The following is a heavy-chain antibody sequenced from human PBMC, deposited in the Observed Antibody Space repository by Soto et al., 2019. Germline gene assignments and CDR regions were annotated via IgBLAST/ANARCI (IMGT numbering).Heavy chain of an antibody. J-gene: IGHJ6*02. CDR3: ALASKWVPLGYFYGMDV. CDR2: VIPLFNTP. D-gene: IGHD5-12*01. V-gene: IGHV1-69*01. CDR1: GGTFSTYA. Sequence: QVLLVQSGAEVKKPGSSTQVSCKASGGTFSTYAFTWVRQAPGQGFEWIGGVIPLFNTPDYAQKFQGRVTITAEESTSTVFLERRGLTSEDTAVCVCALASKWVPLGYFYGMDVWGQGTTVTVSS.